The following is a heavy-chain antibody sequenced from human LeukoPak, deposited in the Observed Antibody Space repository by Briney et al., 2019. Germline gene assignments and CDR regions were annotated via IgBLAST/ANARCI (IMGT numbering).Heavy chain of an antibody. D-gene: IGHD6-19*01. J-gene: IGHJ4*02. Sequence: GASVKVSCKASGYTFTGYYMHWVRQAPGQGLEWMGWINPNSGGTNYAQKFQGRVTMTRDTSISTAYMELSRLRSDDTAVYYCARGPHREAGTIHFDYWGQGTLVTVSS. CDR2: INPNSGGT. CDR3: ARGPHREAGTIHFDY. CDR1: GYTFTGYY. V-gene: IGHV1-2*02.